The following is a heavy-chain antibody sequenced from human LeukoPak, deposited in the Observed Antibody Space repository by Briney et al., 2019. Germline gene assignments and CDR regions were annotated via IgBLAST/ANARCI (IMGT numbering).Heavy chain of an antibody. J-gene: IGHJ6*02. Sequence: SETLSLTCAVSGGSISSSNWWSWVRQPPGKGLEWIGEIYHSGTTNYNPSLKSRVTILVDESKYHFSLRLSSLTAADTAVYYCARFGYVETTVATPIKYYFAMDVWGQGTTVTVSS. D-gene: IGHD4-23*01. CDR1: GGSISSSNW. V-gene: IGHV4-4*02. CDR2: IYHSGTT. CDR3: ARFGYVETTVATPIKYYFAMDV.